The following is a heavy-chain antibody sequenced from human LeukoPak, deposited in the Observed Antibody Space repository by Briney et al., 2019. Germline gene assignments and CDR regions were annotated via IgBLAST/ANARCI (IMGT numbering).Heavy chain of an antibody. Sequence: SETLSLTCIVSGDSISSYYWSWIRQPPGKGLEWIGEINHSGSTNYNPSLKSRVTISVDTSKNQFSLKLSSVTAADTAVYYCARGRRSSGWYSVVYFDYWGQGTLVTVSS. CDR2: INHSGST. V-gene: IGHV4-34*01. CDR3: ARGRRSSGWYSVVYFDY. CDR1: GDSISSYY. D-gene: IGHD6-19*01. J-gene: IGHJ4*02.